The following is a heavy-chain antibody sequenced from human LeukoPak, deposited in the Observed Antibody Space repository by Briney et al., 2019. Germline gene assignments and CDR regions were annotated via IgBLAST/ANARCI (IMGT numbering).Heavy chain of an antibody. CDR1: GGSISSYY. CDR2: IYYSGST. D-gene: IGHD4-17*01. J-gene: IGHJ4*02. V-gene: IGHV4-59*06. CDR3: ASGYGDYEH. Sequence: SETLSLTCTVSGGSISSYYWSWIRQPPGKGLEWIGYIYYSGSTYYNPSLKSRVTISVDTSKNQFSLKLSSVTAADTAVYYCASGYGDYEHWGQGTLVTVSS.